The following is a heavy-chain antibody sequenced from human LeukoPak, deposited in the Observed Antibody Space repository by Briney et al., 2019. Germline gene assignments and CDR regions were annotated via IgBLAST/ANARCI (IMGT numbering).Heavy chain of an antibody. V-gene: IGHV4-61*02. CDR3: ARGSRSYGLDY. Sequence: SETVSLTCTVSGGSISSGSYYWSWIRQPAGKGLEWIGRIYTSGSTNYNPSLKSRVTISVDTSKNQFSLKLSSVTAADTAVYYCARGSRSYGLDYWGQGTLVTVSS. D-gene: IGHD1-26*01. CDR2: IYTSGST. J-gene: IGHJ4*02. CDR1: GGSISSGSYY.